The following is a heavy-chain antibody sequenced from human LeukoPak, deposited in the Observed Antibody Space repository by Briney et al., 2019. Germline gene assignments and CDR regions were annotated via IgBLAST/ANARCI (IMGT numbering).Heavy chain of an antibody. V-gene: IGHV3-23*01. Sequence: PGGSLRLSCAASGFTFSSHGMDWVRQAPGKGLEWVSAISGSGGSTCYADSVKGRFTISRDNSKNTLYLQMNSLRAEDTAVYYCAKGITMVRGLFDYWGQGTLVTVSS. CDR2: ISGSGGST. D-gene: IGHD3-10*01. J-gene: IGHJ4*02. CDR1: GFTFSSHG. CDR3: AKGITMVRGLFDY.